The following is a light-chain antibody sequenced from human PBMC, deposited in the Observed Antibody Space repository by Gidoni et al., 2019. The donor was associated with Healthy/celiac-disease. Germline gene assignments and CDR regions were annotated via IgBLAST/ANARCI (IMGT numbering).Light chain of an antibody. CDR1: KLGVKY. CDR2: QDS. J-gene: IGLJ2*01. V-gene: IGLV3-1*01. CDR3: QAWDSSTAV. Sequence: SYELTQPPSVSVSPGQTASITRSGDKLGVKYACWYQQTPGQSPVLVIYQDSKRPSGIPERFSGSNSGNTATLTISGTQAMDEADYSCQAWDSSTAVFGGGTKLTVL.